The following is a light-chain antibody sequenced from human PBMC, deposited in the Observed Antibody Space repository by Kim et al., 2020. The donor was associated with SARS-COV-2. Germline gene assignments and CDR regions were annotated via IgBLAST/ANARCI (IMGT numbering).Light chain of an antibody. V-gene: IGKV3-20*01. Sequence: PGESVTLSCRASEILKNNYLAWYQQKPGQAPRLLIYGVYYRAAGIPDRFRGAGSEADFSLSISNVQPEDFAVYYCNQYGGTPPVTFGRGTRLEIK. CDR2: GVY. CDR1: EILKNNY. J-gene: IGKJ5*01. CDR3: NQYGGTPPVT.